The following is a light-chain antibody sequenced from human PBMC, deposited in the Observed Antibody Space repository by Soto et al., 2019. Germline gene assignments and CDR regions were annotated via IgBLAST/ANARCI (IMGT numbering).Light chain of an antibody. J-gene: IGKJ1*01. V-gene: IGKV3-15*01. CDR2: GAS. CDR3: QHFHNWPPWT. Sequence: EVVSTQSPDTLSVSPGERATLSCSASQSVSSSLAWYQQKPGQAPRLLIYGASTRATGVPARFSGSGSGTEFTLTITSLQSEDVAVYYCQHFHNWPPWTFGQGTRVEIK. CDR1: QSVSSS.